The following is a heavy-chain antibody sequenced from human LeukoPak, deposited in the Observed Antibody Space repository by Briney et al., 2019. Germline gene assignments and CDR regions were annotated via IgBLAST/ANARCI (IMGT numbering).Heavy chain of an antibody. Sequence: PGGSLRLSCAASGFTFSHYGMHWVRQAPGKGLEGVAYIRYDASNDYYADSVKGRFTISRDDSKNTLYLQMNSLRAEATAVYYCAKDQPPYYYDSSFDYWGQGTLVTVSS. D-gene: IGHD3-22*01. CDR2: IRYDASND. CDR3: AKDQPPYYYDSSFDY. CDR1: GFTFSHYG. J-gene: IGHJ4*02. V-gene: IGHV3-30*02.